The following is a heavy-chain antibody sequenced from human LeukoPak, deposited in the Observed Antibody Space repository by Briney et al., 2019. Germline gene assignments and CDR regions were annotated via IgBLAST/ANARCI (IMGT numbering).Heavy chain of an antibody. V-gene: IGHV1-18*01. Sequence: GASVKVSCKASGYTFTSYGISWVRQAPGKGLEWLGWISAYNGNTNYAQKLQGRVTMTTDTSTSTAYMELRSLRSDDTAVYYCARAKRIAAAGTPGLEYWGQGTLVTVSS. D-gene: IGHD6-13*01. CDR1: GYTFTSYG. CDR2: ISAYNGNT. CDR3: ARAKRIAAAGTPGLEY. J-gene: IGHJ4*02.